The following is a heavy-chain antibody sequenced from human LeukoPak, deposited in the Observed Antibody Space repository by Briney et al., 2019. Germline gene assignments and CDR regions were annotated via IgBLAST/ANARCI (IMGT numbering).Heavy chain of an antibody. V-gene: IGHV4-34*01. Sequence: SETLSLTCAVYGGSFSGYYWSWIRQPPGKGLEWIGEINHSGSTNYNPSPKRRVTISVDTSKNQFSLKLSSVTAADTAVYYCASNACSGGSCYERSFDYWGQGTLVTVSS. D-gene: IGHD2-15*01. CDR2: INHSGST. CDR1: GGSFSGYY. J-gene: IGHJ4*02. CDR3: ASNACSGGSCYERSFDY.